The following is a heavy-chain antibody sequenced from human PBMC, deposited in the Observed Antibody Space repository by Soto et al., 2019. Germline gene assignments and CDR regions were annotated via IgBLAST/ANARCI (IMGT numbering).Heavy chain of an antibody. Sequence: PSETLSLTCTVSGYSISSGYYWGWIRQPPGKGLEWIASIYHSGSTYYNPSFGGRVTISVDTSKDQFSLKLSSVTAADTAVYYCASGFYDSRGYSEAFDIWGQGTKVTVSS. CDR1: GYSISSGYY. V-gene: IGHV4-38-2*02. J-gene: IGHJ3*02. CDR3: ASGFYDSRGYSEAFDI. D-gene: IGHD3-22*01. CDR2: IYHSGST.